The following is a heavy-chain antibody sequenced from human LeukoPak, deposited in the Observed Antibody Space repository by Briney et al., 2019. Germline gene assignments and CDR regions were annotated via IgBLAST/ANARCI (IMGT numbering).Heavy chain of an antibody. D-gene: IGHD6-19*01. CDR1: GGSISSTNYY. CDR2: IYYNGDS. V-gene: IGHV4-39*01. CDR3: ANRGSSGWYGEVDY. Sequence: PSETLSLTCTVSGGSISSTNYYWGWIRQSPGKGLEWFGSIYYNGDSYYSPSLKSRVTISVDTSKNQFSLKLSSVTAADTAVYYCANRGSSGWYGEVDYWGQGTLVTVSS. J-gene: IGHJ4*02.